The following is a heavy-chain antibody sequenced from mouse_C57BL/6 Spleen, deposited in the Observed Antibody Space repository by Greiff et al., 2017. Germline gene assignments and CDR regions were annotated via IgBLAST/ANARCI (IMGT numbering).Heavy chain of an antibody. D-gene: IGHD1-1*02. CDR2: IDPENGDT. CDR1: GFNIKDDY. J-gene: IGHJ2*01. V-gene: IGHV14-4*01. Sequence: VQLKQSGAELVRPGASVKLFCTASGFNIKDDYMHWVKQRPEQGLEWIGWIDPENGDTEHASKFQGKATITADTSSNTAYLQLSSLTSEDTAVYYCTRGAIVVRGYFDYWGQGTTLTVSS. CDR3: TRGAIVVRGYFDY.